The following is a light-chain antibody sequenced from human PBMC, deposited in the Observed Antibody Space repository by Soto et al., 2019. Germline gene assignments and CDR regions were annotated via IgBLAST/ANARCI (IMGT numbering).Light chain of an antibody. CDR3: QLRSNWPRFT. CDR1: QSVSSY. CDR2: DAS. J-gene: IGKJ3*01. Sequence: EIVLTQSPATLSLSPGERATLSCRASQSVSSYLAWYQQKPGQAPRLLIYDASNRATGIPARFSGSGSGTDFSLTISSLEPEDFGVYYCQLRSNWPRFTLGPGTKVDIK. V-gene: IGKV3-11*01.